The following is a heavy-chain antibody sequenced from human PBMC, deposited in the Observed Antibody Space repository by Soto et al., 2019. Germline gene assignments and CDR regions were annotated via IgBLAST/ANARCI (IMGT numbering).Heavy chain of an antibody. Sequence: SETLSLTCTVSGGSISSYYWSWIRQPPGKGLEWIGYIYYSGSTNYNPSLKSRVTISVDTSKNQFSLKLSSVTAVDTAVYYCARGHISEFDYWGQGTLVTVSS. CDR2: IYYSGST. CDR3: ARGHISEFDY. CDR1: GGSISSYY. J-gene: IGHJ4*02. V-gene: IGHV4-59*01. D-gene: IGHD2-21*01.